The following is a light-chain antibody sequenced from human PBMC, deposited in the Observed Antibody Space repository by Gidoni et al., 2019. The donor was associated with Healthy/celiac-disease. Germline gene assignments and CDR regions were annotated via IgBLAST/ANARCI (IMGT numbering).Light chain of an antibody. J-gene: IGKJ4*01. CDR1: QSISSY. CDR3: QQSYSTCGL. V-gene: IGKV1-39*01. CDR2: AAS. Sequence: DIQMTQSPSSLSASVGDRVTITCRASQSISSYLNWYQQKPGKAPKLLIYAASSLQSGVPSRFSGSGSGTDFTLTISSLQPEDFATYYCQQSYSTCGLFXGXTKVEIK.